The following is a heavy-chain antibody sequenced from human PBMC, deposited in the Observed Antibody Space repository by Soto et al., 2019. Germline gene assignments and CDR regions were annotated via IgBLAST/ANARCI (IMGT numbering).Heavy chain of an antibody. CDR2: IYYSGST. Sequence: SETLSLTCTVSGGSISSSSYYWGWIRQPPGKGLEWIGSIYYSGSTYYNPSLKSRVTISVDTSKNQFSLKLSSVTAADTAVYYCARLPDTVTTVYFDYWGQGTLVTVSS. CDR1: GGSISSSSYY. J-gene: IGHJ4*02. CDR3: ARLPDTVTTVYFDY. V-gene: IGHV4-39*01. D-gene: IGHD4-4*01.